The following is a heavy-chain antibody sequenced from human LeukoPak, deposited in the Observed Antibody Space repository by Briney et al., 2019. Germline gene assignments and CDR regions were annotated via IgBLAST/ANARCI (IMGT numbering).Heavy chain of an antibody. Sequence: PGGSLRLSCAASGFIFSSYGMNWVRQAPGKGLEWVAVIWYDGSERYYADSVKGRFTISRDNSKNTLYLQMNSLRAEDTAVYYCARVGRELPYYDFWSGNPLYFQHWGQGTLVTVSS. CDR2: IWYDGSER. CDR3: ARVGRELPYYDFWSGNPLYFQH. CDR1: GFIFSSYG. D-gene: IGHD3-3*01. J-gene: IGHJ1*01. V-gene: IGHV3-30*19.